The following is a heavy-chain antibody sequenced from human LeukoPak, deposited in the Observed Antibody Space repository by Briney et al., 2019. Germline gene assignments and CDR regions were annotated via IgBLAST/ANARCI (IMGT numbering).Heavy chain of an antibody. D-gene: IGHD3-9*01. CDR3: ARDYDILTCYSRFDY. V-gene: IGHV3-21*01. J-gene: IGHJ4*02. CDR2: ISSSGSYK. Sequence: GGSLRLSCAASGFTFSTYRMNWVRQAPGKGLEWVSYISSSGSYKYYADSVKGRFTVSRDNAKNSLYLQMNSLRAEDTAVYYCARDYDILTCYSRFDYWGQGTLVTVSS. CDR1: GFTFSTYR.